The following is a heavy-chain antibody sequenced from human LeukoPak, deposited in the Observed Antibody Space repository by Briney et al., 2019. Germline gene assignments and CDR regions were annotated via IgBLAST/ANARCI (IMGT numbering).Heavy chain of an antibody. V-gene: IGHV1-58*01. D-gene: IGHD2-2*01. Sequence: SRKLSCKASGFTFTSSAVQWARQARGQRLEWIGWIVFGSGNTNYAQKFQERVTITRDMSTSPAYMEPSSLRSEGTAVYYRAAEGGMPTDYWGEGALVTVSS. CDR2: IVFGSGNT. CDR1: GFTFTSSA. CDR3: AAEGGMPTDY. J-gene: IGHJ4*02.